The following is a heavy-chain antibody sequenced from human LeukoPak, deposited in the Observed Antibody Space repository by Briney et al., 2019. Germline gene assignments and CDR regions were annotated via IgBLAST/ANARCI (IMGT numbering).Heavy chain of an antibody. J-gene: IGHJ4*02. D-gene: IGHD6-13*01. Sequence: SETLSLTCTVSGGSISSGGYYWSWIRQHPGKGLEWIGYIYYSGSTYYNPSLKSRVTISVDTSKNQFSLKLSSVTAADTAVYYCARGHSSSWHYFDYWGQGTLVTVSS. CDR2: IYYSGST. V-gene: IGHV4-31*03. CDR3: ARGHSSSWHYFDY. CDR1: GGSISSGGYY.